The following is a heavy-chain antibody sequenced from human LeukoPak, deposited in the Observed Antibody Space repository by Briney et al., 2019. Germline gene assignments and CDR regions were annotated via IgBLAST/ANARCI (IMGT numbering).Heavy chain of an antibody. CDR2: IIPILGLA. CDR3: ARDNYDYGDLGRGFPPYYFDY. CDR1: GGTFSSYA. J-gene: IGHJ4*02. D-gene: IGHD4-17*01. V-gene: IGHV1-69*04. Sequence: ASVKVSCTASGGTFSSYAISWVRQAPGQGLEWMGRIIPILGLANYAQKFPGRVTITADKSTSTAYMELSSLKSEDTAVYYCARDNYDYGDLGRGFPPYYFDYWGQGTLVTVSS.